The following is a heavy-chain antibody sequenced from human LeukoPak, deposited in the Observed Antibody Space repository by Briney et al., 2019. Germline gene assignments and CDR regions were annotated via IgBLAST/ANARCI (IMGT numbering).Heavy chain of an antibody. D-gene: IGHD2-2*01. CDR1: GFTFSSHG. Sequence: GGSLRLSCAASGFTFSSHGMHWVRQAPGKGLEGLAFIRYDGSNKYCADSVKRRFTISRDKSKNTLYLQMNSLRAEDTAVYYCAKGYCSSTSCCSHLDAFDIWGQGTMVTVSS. J-gene: IGHJ3*02. V-gene: IGHV3-30*02. CDR2: IRYDGSNK. CDR3: AKGYCSSTSCCSHLDAFDI.